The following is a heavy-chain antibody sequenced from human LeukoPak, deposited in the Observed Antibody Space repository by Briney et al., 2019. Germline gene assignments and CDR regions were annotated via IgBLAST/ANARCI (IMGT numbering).Heavy chain of an antibody. CDR2: IYYTGRT. J-gene: IGHJ1*01. V-gene: IGHV4-39*01. CDR3: ARRRYYDSTGYLD. CDR1: GGYISSSSYY. D-gene: IGHD3-22*01. Sequence: SETLSLTCSVSGGYISSSSYYWGWIRQPPGKGLEWIGDIYYTGRTYYNSSLKSRLTVSTDTSKNQFSLKLASLSAADTAVYYCARRRYYDSTGYLDWGQGTLITVSS.